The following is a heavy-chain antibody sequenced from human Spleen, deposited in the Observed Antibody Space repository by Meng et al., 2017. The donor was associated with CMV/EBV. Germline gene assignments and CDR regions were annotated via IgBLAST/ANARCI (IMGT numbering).Heavy chain of an antibody. V-gene: IGHV1-69*05. Sequence: SVKVSCKASGGTFSSYAISWVQQAPGQGLEWRGGIIPIFGTPNYAQKFQGRVTITTDESTSTAYMELSSLRSEDTAVYYCARAGYCSSTSCYYYYYYGMDVWGQGTTVTVSS. J-gene: IGHJ6*02. CDR1: GGTFSSYA. D-gene: IGHD2-2*01. CDR2: IIPIFGTP. CDR3: ARAGYCSSTSCYYYYYYGMDV.